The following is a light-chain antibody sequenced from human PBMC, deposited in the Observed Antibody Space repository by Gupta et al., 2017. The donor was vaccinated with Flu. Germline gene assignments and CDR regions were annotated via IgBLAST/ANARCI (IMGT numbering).Light chain of an antibody. J-gene: IGLJ3*02. CDR3: QVWDSSNDRQL. CDR2: NDV. CDR1: NIGTKS. Sequence: GGDNIGTKSVHWYQQKPGQAPILVVFNDVDRPSGIPERFSGSNSGNTATLTINRVEAGDEADFYCQVWDSSNDRQLFGGGTKLTVL. V-gene: IGLV3-21*02.